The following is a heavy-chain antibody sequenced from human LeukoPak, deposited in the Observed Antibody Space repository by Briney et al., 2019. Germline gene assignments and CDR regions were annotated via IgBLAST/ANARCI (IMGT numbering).Heavy chain of an antibody. CDR2: LYHSGNT. Sequence: PSETLSLTCTVSGDTITGSRYYWGWIRQSPGKGLEWIGRLYHSGNTDSNLSREIRVTMSADKSKNQFSLKLNSASVAGAAFCYSARQYFDRTGYYYFAYWGQGTLVIVSS. CDR3: ARQYFDRTGYYYFAY. J-gene: IGHJ4*02. CDR1: GDTITGSRYY. V-gene: IGHV4-39*01. D-gene: IGHD3-22*01.